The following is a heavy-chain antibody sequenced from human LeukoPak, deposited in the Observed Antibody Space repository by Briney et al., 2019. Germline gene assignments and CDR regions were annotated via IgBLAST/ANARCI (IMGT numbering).Heavy chain of an antibody. J-gene: IGHJ4*02. CDR3: ASSRAYFDY. D-gene: IGHD2-2*01. V-gene: IGHV3-30*04. Sequence: GRSLRLSCAASGFTFSSYAMHWVRQAPGKGLEWVAVISYDGSNKYYADSVKGRFTISRDNSKNTLYLQMNSLRAEDTAVYYCASSRAYFDYWGQGTLVTVSS. CDR1: GFTFSSYA. CDR2: ISYDGSNK.